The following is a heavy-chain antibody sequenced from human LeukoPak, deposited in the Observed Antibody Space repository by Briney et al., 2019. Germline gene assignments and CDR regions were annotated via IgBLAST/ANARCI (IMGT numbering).Heavy chain of an antibody. Sequence: GGFLRLSCAASGFPPSSLWMHWVRPVPGEGLLWVSRINSDGSATIYADSVRGRFTISRDNAKNTLYLQMSGLRVEDTAVYHCASDSPYYGMDVWGQGTTVTVSS. CDR2: INSDGSAT. CDR1: GFPPSSLW. V-gene: IGHV3-74*01. J-gene: IGHJ6*02. CDR3: ASDSPYYGMDV.